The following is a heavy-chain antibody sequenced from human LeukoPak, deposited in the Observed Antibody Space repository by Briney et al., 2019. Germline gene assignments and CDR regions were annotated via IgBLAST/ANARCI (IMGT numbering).Heavy chain of an antibody. CDR1: GFTFSSYS. V-gene: IGHV3-21*01. CDR2: ISSSSSYI. Sequence: GGSLRLSCAASGFTFSSYSMNWVRQAPGKGLEWVSSISSSSSYIYYADSVKGRFTISRDNAKNSLYLQMNSLRAEDTAVYYCAREGIAAAGFDYWGQGTLVTVSS. D-gene: IGHD6-13*01. J-gene: IGHJ4*02. CDR3: AREGIAAAGFDY.